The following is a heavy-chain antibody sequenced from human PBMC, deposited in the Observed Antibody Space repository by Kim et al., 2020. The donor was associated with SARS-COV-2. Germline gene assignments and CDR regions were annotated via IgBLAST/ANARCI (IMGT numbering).Heavy chain of an antibody. J-gene: IGHJ4*02. V-gene: IGHV3-15*01. CDR1: GFTFSNAW. CDR3: TTGYYDSSGYHTVDY. Sequence: GGSLRLSCAASGFTFSNAWMSWVRQAPGKGLEWVGRIKSKTDGGTTDYAAPVKGRFTISRDDSKNTLYLQMNSLKTEDTAVYYCTTGYYDSSGYHTVDYWGQGTLVTVSS. CDR2: IKSKTDGGTT. D-gene: IGHD3-22*01.